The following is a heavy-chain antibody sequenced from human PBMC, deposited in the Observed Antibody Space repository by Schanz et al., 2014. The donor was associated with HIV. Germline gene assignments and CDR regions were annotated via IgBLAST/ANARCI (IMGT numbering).Heavy chain of an antibody. J-gene: IGHJ4*02. CDR1: GYTFTIYP. CDR3: ARGAAEMATMTPWRY. CDR2: ISAYNGNT. D-gene: IGHD5-12*01. V-gene: IGHV1-18*04. Sequence: QVHLVQSGTEVRKPGASVKVSCKASGYTFTIYPMHWVRQAPGQGLEWMGWISAYNGNTNYAQKLQGRVTMTTDTSTSTAYMDLRSLRSDDTAVYYCARGAAEMATMTPWRYWGQGTLVTVSS.